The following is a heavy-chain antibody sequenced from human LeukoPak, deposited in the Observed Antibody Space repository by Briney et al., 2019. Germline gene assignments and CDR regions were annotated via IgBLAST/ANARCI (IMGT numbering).Heavy chain of an antibody. J-gene: IGHJ4*02. D-gene: IGHD3-3*01. CDR3: AREWITIFGVVNPYFDY. V-gene: IGHV4-34*01. Sequence: SETLSLTCAVYGGSFSGYYWSWIRQPPGKGLEWNGEINHSGSTNYNPSLKSRVTISVDTSKNQFSLKLSSVTAADTAVYYCAREWITIFGVVNPYFDYWGQGTLVTVSS. CDR1: GGSFSGYY. CDR2: INHSGST.